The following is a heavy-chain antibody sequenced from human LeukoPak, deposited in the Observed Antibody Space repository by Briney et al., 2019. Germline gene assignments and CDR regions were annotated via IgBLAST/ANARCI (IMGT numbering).Heavy chain of an antibody. V-gene: IGHV3-23*01. Sequence: GGSLRLSCAASGFTFSTIAMGWVRQAPGKGLEWVSIVSGGGGTTYYADSAKGRFTISRDNSKNTLSLQMNSLRAEDTAVYYCANPPDVFDIWGQGTTVTVSS. CDR1: GFTFSTIA. CDR2: VSGGGGTT. CDR3: ANPPDVFDI. J-gene: IGHJ3*02.